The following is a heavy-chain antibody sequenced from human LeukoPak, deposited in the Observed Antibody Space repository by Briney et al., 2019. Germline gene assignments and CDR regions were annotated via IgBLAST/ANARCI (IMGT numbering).Heavy chain of an antibody. J-gene: IGHJ4*02. CDR1: GLTVSSNY. D-gene: IGHD5-24*01. Sequence: GGSLRLSCAASGLTVSSNYMSWVRQAPGKGLEWVSLIYSSGSTYYADSVKGRVTISRDNSKNTLFLQMNSLTAEDTAMYYCTRTFLSGDGYKVGYFDYWGQGTLVTVSS. V-gene: IGHV3-53*01. CDR3: TRTFLSGDGYKVGYFDY. CDR2: IYSSGST.